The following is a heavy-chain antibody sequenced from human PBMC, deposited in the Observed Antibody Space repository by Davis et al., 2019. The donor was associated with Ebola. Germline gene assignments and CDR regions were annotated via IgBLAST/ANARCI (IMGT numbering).Heavy chain of an antibody. CDR3: ANTIFGVVGFYYYGMDV. Sequence: AASVNVSRKASLGTLSSYAISWVRQAPGQGLEWMGGIIPIFGTANYAQKFQGRVTITADKSTSTAYMELSSLRSEDTAVYYCANTIFGVVGFYYYGMDVWGQGTTVAVSS. CDR1: LGTLSSYA. J-gene: IGHJ6*02. V-gene: IGHV1-69*06. D-gene: IGHD3-3*01. CDR2: IIPIFGTA.